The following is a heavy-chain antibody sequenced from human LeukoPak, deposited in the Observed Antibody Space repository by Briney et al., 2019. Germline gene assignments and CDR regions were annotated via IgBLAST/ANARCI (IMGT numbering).Heavy chain of an antibody. Sequence: KPSETLSLTCSVSGGSISSYYWSWIRQPAGKGLEWIGRIYTSGSTNYNPSLKSRVTMSVDTSKNQFSLKLSSVTAADTAVYYCARDLGYSYVSPFAFDIWGQGTMVTVSS. CDR1: GGSISSYY. D-gene: IGHD5-18*01. CDR3: ARDLGYSYVSPFAFDI. V-gene: IGHV4-4*07. J-gene: IGHJ3*02. CDR2: IYTSGST.